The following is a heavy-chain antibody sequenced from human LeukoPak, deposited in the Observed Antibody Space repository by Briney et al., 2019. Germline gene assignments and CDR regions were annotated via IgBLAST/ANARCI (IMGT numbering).Heavy chain of an antibody. J-gene: IGHJ3*02. D-gene: IGHD3-10*01. V-gene: IGHV4-31*03. CDR1: GGSISSGGYY. CDR3: ARDVVDYYGPENDAFDI. Sequence: SQTLSLTCTVSGGSISSGGYYWSWIRQHPGKGLEWIGYIYYSGSTYYNPSLKSRVTISVDTSKNQFSLKLSSVTAADTAVYYCARDVVDYYGPENDAFDIWGQGTMVTVSS. CDR2: IYYSGST.